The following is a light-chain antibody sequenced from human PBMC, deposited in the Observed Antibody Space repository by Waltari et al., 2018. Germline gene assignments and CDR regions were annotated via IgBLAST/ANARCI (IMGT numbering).Light chain of an antibody. CDR3: QVWSGSRDHYV. V-gene: IGLV3-21*02. CDR2: NDA. J-gene: IGLJ1*01. Sequence: SYVLTQPPSVSVAPGQTAIISCGGYNIGRKSVHWYQQKPGQAPILVVYNDADRPSGSRERFSGSNAGHTATRTISRVGAGDEAEYYCQVWSGSRDHYVFGSGTKVTVL. CDR1: NIGRKS.